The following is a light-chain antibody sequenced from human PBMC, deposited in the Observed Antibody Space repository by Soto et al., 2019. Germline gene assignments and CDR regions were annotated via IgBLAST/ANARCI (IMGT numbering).Light chain of an antibody. CDR1: QSVRNNY. Sequence: EIVLTQSPGTLSLSPGERATLSCRASQSVRNNYLAWYQQKPGQAPRLLIYDASSRATGIPARFSGSGSGTDFTLTISSLEPEDFAVYYCQQRSNWPPSITFGQGTRLEIK. CDR2: DAS. CDR3: QQRSNWPPSIT. V-gene: IGKV3D-20*02. J-gene: IGKJ5*01.